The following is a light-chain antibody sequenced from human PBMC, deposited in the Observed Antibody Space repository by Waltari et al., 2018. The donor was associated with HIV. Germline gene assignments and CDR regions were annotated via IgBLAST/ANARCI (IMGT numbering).Light chain of an antibody. CDR1: TSAISDFIF. V-gene: IGLV2-14*01. J-gene: IGLJ3*02. Sequence: ALPPPASVSGSPGQSPPISSTGPTSAISDFIFVSWYKQSPGRAHKLIIFEVYSRPSGISDRFSGSKSDVTASLTISALRAEDEADYFCSSYSARGFVVFGGGTKVTVL. CDR3: SSYSARGFVV. CDR2: EVY.